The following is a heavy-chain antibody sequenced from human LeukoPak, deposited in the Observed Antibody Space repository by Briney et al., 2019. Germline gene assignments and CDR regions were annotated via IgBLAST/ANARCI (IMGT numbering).Heavy chain of an antibody. CDR2: IYYSGST. CDR1: GGSISSYY. CDR3: ARDGGYYYGSGIFDY. J-gene: IGHJ4*02. V-gene: IGHV4-59*01. Sequence: SETLSLTCTISGGSISSYYWSWIRQPPGKGLEWIGYIYYSGSTNYNPSLKSRVTISVDTSKNQFSLKLSSVTAADTAVYYCARDGGYYYGSGIFDYWGQGTLVTVSS. D-gene: IGHD3-10*01.